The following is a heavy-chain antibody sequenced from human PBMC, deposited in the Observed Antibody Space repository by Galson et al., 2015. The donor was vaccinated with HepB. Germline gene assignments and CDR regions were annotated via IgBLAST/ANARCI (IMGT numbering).Heavy chain of an antibody. CDR2: ISGSGAST. Sequence: SLRLSCAASGFTFSSYAMNWVRQAPGKGLEWVSGISGSGASTYYADSVKGRFTISRDSSKNTVYLQMNSVRVEDTAVYYCAKDLGYSLGWSRDYWGQGTLVTVSS. J-gene: IGHJ4*02. CDR3: AKDLGYSLGWSRDY. D-gene: IGHD5-12*01. CDR1: GFTFSSYA. V-gene: IGHV3-23*01.